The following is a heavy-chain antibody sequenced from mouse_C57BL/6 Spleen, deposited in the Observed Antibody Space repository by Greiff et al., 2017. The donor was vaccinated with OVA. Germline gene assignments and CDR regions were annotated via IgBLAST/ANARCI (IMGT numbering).Heavy chain of an antibody. J-gene: IGHJ1*03. CDR3: ARPDYGSSNDGYVDV. V-gene: IGHV5-17*01. CDR2: ISSGSSTI. D-gene: IGHD1-1*01. CDR1: GFTFSDYG. Sequence: EVQVVESGGGLVKPGGSLKLSCAASGFTFSDYGMHWVRQAPEKGLEWVAYISSGSSTIYYADTVKGRFTLSRDNAKNTLFLQMTRLRSEDTAMYYCARPDYGSSNDGYVDVWGTGTTVTVSS.